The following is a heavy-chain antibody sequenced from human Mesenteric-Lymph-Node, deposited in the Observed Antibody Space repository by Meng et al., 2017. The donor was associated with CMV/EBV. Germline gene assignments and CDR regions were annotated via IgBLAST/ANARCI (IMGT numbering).Heavy chain of an antibody. CDR2: INEDGSDI. V-gene: IGHV3-7*01. Sequence: GGSLRLSCTASGFTFSNHWMTWVRQGPGKGLEWVANINEDGSDIYYADSVKGRFTISRDNAKNSLNLQMNTLRAEDTAIYYCARDQQYQPYYSGLDLWGQGITVTVSS. J-gene: IGHJ6*02. CDR1: GFTFSNHW. CDR3: ARDQQYQPYYSGLDL. D-gene: IGHD2-2*01.